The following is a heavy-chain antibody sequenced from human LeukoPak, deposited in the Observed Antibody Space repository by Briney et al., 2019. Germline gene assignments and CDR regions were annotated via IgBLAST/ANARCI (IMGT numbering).Heavy chain of an antibody. D-gene: IGHD4-17*01. CDR3: ARVPTVTTPFDY. V-gene: IGHV1-8*01. CDR1: GYTFTSYD. CDR2: MNPNSGNT. Sequence: ASVKVSCKASGYTFTSYDINWVRQAPGQGLEWMGWMNPNSGNTGYAQKFQGRVTMTRNTSISTAYMELSSLRSEDTAVYYCARVPTVTTPFDYWGQGTLVTVSS. J-gene: IGHJ4*02.